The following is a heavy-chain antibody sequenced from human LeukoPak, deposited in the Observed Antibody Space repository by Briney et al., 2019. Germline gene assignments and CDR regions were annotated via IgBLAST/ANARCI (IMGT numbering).Heavy chain of an antibody. D-gene: IGHD3-10*01. CDR3: ARDMRFGELSWFDP. J-gene: IGHJ5*02. CDR1: GFTFSSYS. Sequence: GGPLRLSCAASGFTFSSYSMNWGRQGPGKGLEWVSSISSSSSYISYADSVKGRSTISRDNAKTSLYMQMNSLRAEDTAVYYCARDMRFGELSWFDPWGQGTLVTVSS. V-gene: IGHV3-21*01. CDR2: ISSSSSYI.